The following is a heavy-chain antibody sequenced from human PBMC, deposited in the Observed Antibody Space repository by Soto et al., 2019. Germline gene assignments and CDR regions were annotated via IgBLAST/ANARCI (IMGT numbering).Heavy chain of an antibody. CDR1: AFTFSNYW. Sequence: VQLVESGGAVVQPGGSLRLSCAASAFTFSNYWMSWVRQTTGRGLEWVANIKQDGSERYYVDSVKGRFTISRDNAKNSLYLQMNSLRGEDTALYFCARVAYSKGWIFDYWGQGTLVTVSS. D-gene: IGHD6-19*01. V-gene: IGHV3-7*01. CDR2: IKQDGSER. CDR3: ARVAYSKGWIFDY. J-gene: IGHJ4*02.